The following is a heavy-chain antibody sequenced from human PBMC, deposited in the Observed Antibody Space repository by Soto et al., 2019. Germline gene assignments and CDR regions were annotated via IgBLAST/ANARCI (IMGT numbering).Heavy chain of an antibody. J-gene: IGHJ4*02. Sequence: QVQLVESGGGVVQPGRSLRLSCAASGFTFSAYGMHWVRQAPGKGLEWLSVISYDGTNTCYADSVKGRFTISRDNSKNTLYLQMNSLRAEDTAVYYCAKGDRAYYDSGGWDYWGQGALVTVSS. CDR2: ISYDGTNT. CDR1: GFTFSAYG. V-gene: IGHV3-30*18. D-gene: IGHD3-22*01. CDR3: AKGDRAYYDSGGWDY.